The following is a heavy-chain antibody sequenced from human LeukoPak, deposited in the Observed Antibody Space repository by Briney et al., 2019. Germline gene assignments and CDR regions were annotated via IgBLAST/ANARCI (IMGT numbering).Heavy chain of an antibody. J-gene: IGHJ4*02. D-gene: IGHD5-12*01. V-gene: IGHV3-7*01. CDR1: GFTFSTYW. CDR3: AKGGHFNFDY. Sequence: PGGSLRLSCAASGFTFSTYWMKWVRQAPGKGLEWVASIKEDGSDKYYVDSVKGRFSTSRDNAKNSLYLQMNSLRTEDTAVYYCAKGGHFNFDYWGQGTLVTVSS. CDR2: IKEDGSDK.